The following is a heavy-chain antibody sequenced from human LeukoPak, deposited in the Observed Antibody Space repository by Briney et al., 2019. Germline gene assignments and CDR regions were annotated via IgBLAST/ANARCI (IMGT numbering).Heavy chain of an antibody. Sequence: PGGSLRLSCAASGFTFSSYSMNWVRQAPGKGLEWVSSISGSNSYIYYADSMKGRFTISRDNAKNSLYLQMNSLRAENTALYYCAEDIFPYGSGSYTRFDPWGQGTLVTVSS. V-gene: IGHV3-21*04. J-gene: IGHJ5*02. D-gene: IGHD3-10*01. CDR3: AEDIFPYGSGSYTRFDP. CDR1: GFTFSSYS. CDR2: ISGSNSYI.